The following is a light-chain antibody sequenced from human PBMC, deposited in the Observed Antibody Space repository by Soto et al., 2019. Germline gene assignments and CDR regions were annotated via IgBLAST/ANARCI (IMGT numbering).Light chain of an antibody. J-gene: IGLJ1*01. CDR1: SSNIGSNT. V-gene: IGLV1-44*01. Sequence: QSVLTQPPSASGTPGQRVTISCSGSSSNIGSNTVNWYQQLPGTAPKLLIYSIYQRPSGVPDRFSGSKSGTSASLAISGLQSEDEADYYCAAWDDSLNGYVFGTGNKLTVL. CDR3: AAWDDSLNGYV. CDR2: SIY.